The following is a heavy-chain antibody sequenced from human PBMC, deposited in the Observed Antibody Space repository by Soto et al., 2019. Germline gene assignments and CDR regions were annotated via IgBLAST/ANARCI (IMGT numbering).Heavy chain of an antibody. J-gene: IGHJ6*02. CDR3: ARAETYYDFWSGYWNYYYYGMDV. V-gene: IGHV1-69*12. CDR1: GGTFSSYA. CDR2: IIPIFGTA. Sequence: QVQLVQSGAEVKKPGSSVKVSCKASGGTFSSYAISWVRQAPGQGLEWMGGIIPIFGTANYAQKFQGRVTITADESTSTAYMERSSLRSEDTAVYYCARAETYYDFWSGYWNYYYYGMDVWGQGTTVTVSS. D-gene: IGHD3-3*01.